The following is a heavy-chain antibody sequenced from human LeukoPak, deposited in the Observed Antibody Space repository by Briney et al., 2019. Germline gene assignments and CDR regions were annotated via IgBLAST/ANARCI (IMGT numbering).Heavy chain of an antibody. J-gene: IGHJ3*02. D-gene: IGHD3-22*01. V-gene: IGHV3-53*01. Sequence: GGSLRLSCAASGFTVSSNYMSWVRQAPGKGLEWVSVIYSGGSTYYADSVKGRFTISRDNSKNTLYLQMNSLRAEDTAVYYCARGSVDYYYDSSGSDAFDIWGQGTMVTVSS. CDR3: ARGSVDYYYDSSGSDAFDI. CDR2: IYSGGST. CDR1: GFTVSSNY.